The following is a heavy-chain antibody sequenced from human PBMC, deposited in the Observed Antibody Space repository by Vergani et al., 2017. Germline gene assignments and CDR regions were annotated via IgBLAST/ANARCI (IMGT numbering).Heavy chain of an antibody. CDR2: ISWNSGSI. D-gene: IGHD5-24*01. CDR3: ARSPNVHDNWFDP. J-gene: IGHJ5*02. V-gene: IGHV3-9*01. Sequence: EVQLVESGGGLVQPGRSLRLSCAASGFTFDDYAMHWVRQAPGKGLEWVSGISWNSGSIGYADSVKGRFTISRDNAKNSLYLQMNSLRAEDTALYYCARSPNVHDNWFDPWGEGTLVTVSS. CDR1: GFTFDDYA.